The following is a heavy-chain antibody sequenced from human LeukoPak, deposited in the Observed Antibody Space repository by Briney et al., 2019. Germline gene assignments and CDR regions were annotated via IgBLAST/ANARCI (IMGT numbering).Heavy chain of an antibody. Sequence: SETLSLTCTVTGRSISSYYWSLIRQPAGKGLEWIGRIYTSGSTNYNPSLKSRVTMSVDTSKNQFSLELSSVTAADTAVYYCAREGSDPFGELWYYFDYWGQGTLVTVSS. D-gene: IGHD3-10*01. V-gene: IGHV4-4*07. CDR3: AREGSDPFGELWYYFDY. CDR1: GRSISSYY. CDR2: IYTSGST. J-gene: IGHJ4*02.